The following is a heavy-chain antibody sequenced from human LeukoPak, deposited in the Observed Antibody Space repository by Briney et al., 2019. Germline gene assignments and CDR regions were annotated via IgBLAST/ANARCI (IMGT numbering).Heavy chain of an antibody. CDR2: ISGSGGST. D-gene: IGHD3-22*01. J-gene: IGHJ3*02. CDR3: AKGMRDYYDSSGYLTHAFDI. Sequence: GGSLRLSCAASGFTFSSYAMSWVRQAPGKGLEWVSAISGSGGSTYYADSVKGRFTISRDNSKNTLYLQMNSLRAEDTAVYYCAKGMRDYYDSSGYLTHAFDIWGQGTMVTVSS. V-gene: IGHV3-23*01. CDR1: GFTFSSYA.